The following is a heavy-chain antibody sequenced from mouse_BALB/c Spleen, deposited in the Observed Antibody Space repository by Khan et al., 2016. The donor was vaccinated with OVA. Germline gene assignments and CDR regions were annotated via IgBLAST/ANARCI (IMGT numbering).Heavy chain of an antibody. Sequence: QMQLEESGPGLVQPSQSLSITCTVSGFSLTTYGVHWVRQSPGKGLEWLGVIWSGGSTDYNAAFISRLSISKDNSKSQVFFKMNSLQANDTAIYYCAGNYDYDEGFAYWGQGTLVTVSA. J-gene: IGHJ3*01. D-gene: IGHD2-4*01. CDR3: AGNYDYDEGFAY. CDR1: GFSLTTYG. CDR2: IWSGGST. V-gene: IGHV2-2*02.